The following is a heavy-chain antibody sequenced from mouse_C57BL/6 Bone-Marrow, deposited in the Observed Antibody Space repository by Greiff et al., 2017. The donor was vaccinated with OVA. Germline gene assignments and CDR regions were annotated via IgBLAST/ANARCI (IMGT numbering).Heavy chain of an antibody. Sequence: VQLQQPGAELVKPGASVKLSCKASGYTFTSYWMHWVKQRPGQGLEWIGMIHPNSGSTNSNEKLKSKATLTLDKSSITAYMQLSSLTSEDSAVYYCARKEDGSSFNYFDYWGQGTTLTVSS. J-gene: IGHJ2*01. D-gene: IGHD1-1*01. CDR2: IHPNSGST. CDR3: ARKEDGSSFNYFDY. V-gene: IGHV1-64*01. CDR1: GYTFTSYW.